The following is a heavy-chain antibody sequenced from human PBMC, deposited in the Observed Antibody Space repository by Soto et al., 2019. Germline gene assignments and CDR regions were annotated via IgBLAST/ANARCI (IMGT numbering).Heavy chain of an antibody. D-gene: IGHD3-3*01. Sequence: SETLSLTCTVSGGSISSGGYYWSWIRQHPGKGLEWIGYIYYSGSTYYNPSLKSRVTISVDTSKNQFSLKLSSVTAADTAVYYCAREKFSRYDFWIGYLLGVEKNWIHPPGQATLVTGSS. CDR1: GGSISSGGYY. V-gene: IGHV4-31*03. CDR3: AREKFSRYDFWIGYLLGVEKNWIHP. J-gene: IGHJ5*02. CDR2: IYYSGST.